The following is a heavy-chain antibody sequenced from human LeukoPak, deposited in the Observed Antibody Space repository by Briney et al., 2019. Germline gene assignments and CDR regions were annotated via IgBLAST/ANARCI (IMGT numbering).Heavy chain of an antibody. D-gene: IGHD3-3*01. CDR1: GYTFTSYD. J-gene: IGHJ4*02. Sequence: ASVKVSCKASGYTFTSYDINWVRQATGQGLEWMGWMNPNSGNTGYAQKFQGRVTMTRDTSISTAYMELSRLRSDDTAVYYCARSIFGVVITNWGQGTLVTVSS. V-gene: IGHV1-8*01. CDR3: ARSIFGVVITN. CDR2: MNPNSGNT.